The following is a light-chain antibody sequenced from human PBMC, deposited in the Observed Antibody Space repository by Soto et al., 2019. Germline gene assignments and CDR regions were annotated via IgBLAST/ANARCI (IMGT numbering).Light chain of an antibody. V-gene: IGLV1-44*01. CDR2: SNN. Sequence: QSVLTQPPSASGTPGQRVTISCSGSSSNIRSNSVSWYQQLPGTAPKLLIYSNNQRPSGVPDRCSGSKSGTSASLAISGLQSEDEADDYCAAWDDSLNGHVAFGGGTKLTVL. CDR3: AAWDDSLNGHVA. CDR1: SSNIRSNS. J-gene: IGLJ2*01.